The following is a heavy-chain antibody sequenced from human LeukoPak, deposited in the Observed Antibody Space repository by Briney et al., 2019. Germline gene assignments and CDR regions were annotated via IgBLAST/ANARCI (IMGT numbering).Heavy chain of an antibody. CDR2: IIGDGTGR. CDR1: GFTLSSHW. J-gene: IGHJ4*02. CDR3: ATGESAPRNEY. D-gene: IGHD6-25*01. V-gene: IGHV3-74*01. Sequence: GGSLRLSCAASGFTLSSHWMHWVRQAPGMGLVGVARIIGDGTGRNYADSIEGRFTISRDNAKNMLYLQMDSLRAEDTGIYYFATGESAPRNEYWGQGTLVTVSS.